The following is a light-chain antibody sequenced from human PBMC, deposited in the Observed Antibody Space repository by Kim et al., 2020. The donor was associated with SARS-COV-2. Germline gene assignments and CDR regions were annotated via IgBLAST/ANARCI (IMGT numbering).Light chain of an antibody. CDR2: GAS. CDR1: QTVNNSY. Sequence: SPGERATLSCRASQTVNNSYLAWYQQKAGQAPRLLIHGASRRATGIPDRFSGSGSGTDFTLTISRLEPEDFAVYYCQQYGSPPVAFGGGTKVDIK. J-gene: IGKJ4*01. V-gene: IGKV3-20*01. CDR3: QQYGSPPVA.